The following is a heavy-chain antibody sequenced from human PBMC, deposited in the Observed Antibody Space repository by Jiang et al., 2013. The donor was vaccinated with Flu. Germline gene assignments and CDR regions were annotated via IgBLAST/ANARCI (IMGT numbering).Heavy chain of an antibody. Sequence: NYEMNWVRQAPGKGLEWVSYISSSGGAIHYADSVKGRVTISRDNAKNSLYMQMNSLRAEDTAVYYCAREAYDAFDIWGQGTMVTVSS. V-gene: IGHV3-48*03. CDR2: ISSSGGAI. J-gene: IGHJ3*02. CDR3: AREAYDAFDI. CDR1: NYE.